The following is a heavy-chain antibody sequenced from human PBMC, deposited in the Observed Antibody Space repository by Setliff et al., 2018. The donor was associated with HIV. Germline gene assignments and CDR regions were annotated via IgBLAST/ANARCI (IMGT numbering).Heavy chain of an antibody. CDR3: AKETGYCSGGSCLGGMDV. J-gene: IGHJ6*02. D-gene: IGHD2-15*01. CDR1: GFTFSSYG. CDR2: IRFDGSDK. V-gene: IGHV3-30*02. Sequence: PGESLKISCAASGFTFSSYGMHWVRQAPGKGLDWVAFIRFDGSDKHYADSVKGRFTISRGNSKNTLYLQMNSLRAEDTAVYYCAKETGYCSGGSCLGGMDVWGQGTTVTSP.